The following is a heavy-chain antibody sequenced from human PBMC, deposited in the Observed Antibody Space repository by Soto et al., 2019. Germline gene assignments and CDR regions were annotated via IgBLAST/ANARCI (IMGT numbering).Heavy chain of an antibody. CDR2: ISYDGSNK. V-gene: IGHV3-30*18. Sequence: SLRLSCAASGFTFSSYGMHWVRQAPGKGLEWVAVISYDGSNKYYADSVKGRFTISRDNSKNTLYLQMNSLRAEDTAVYYCANARMDYGDLLDYWGQGTLVTVSS. J-gene: IGHJ4*02. CDR1: GFTFSSYG. CDR3: ANARMDYGDLLDY. D-gene: IGHD4-17*01.